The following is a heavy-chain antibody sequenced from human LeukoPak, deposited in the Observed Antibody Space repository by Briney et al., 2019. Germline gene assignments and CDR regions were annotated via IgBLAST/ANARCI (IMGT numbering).Heavy chain of an antibody. CDR3: ARDSQTWLRSISHYYYGMDV. V-gene: IGHV4-38-2*02. CDR1: GYSISSDYY. J-gene: IGHJ6*02. D-gene: IGHD2-2*01. Sequence: PSETLSLTCTVSGYSISSDYYWGWIRQPPGQGLEWIGSIYHSGNTYYNPSLKSRVTISLDTSKNQFSLKLSSVTAADTAVYYCARDSQTWLRSISHYYYGMDVWGQGTTVTVSS. CDR2: IYHSGNT.